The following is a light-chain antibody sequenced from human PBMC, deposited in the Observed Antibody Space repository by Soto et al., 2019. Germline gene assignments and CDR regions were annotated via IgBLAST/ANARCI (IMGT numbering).Light chain of an antibody. CDR1: QSVSSN. V-gene: IGKV3-15*01. CDR3: QQYNNWPPGT. Sequence: EIVMTQFPATLSVSPGERATLSCRASQSVSSNLAWYQQKGGQAPRLLMYGATTRATGVPARFSGSGSGTEFTLTISSLQSEDVAVYYCQQYNNWPPGTFGQGTKLEIK. CDR2: GAT. J-gene: IGKJ2*02.